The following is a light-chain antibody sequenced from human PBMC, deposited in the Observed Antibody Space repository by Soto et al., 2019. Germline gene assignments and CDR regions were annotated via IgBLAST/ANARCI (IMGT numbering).Light chain of an antibody. V-gene: IGKV1-13*02. CDR1: QGISSA. CDR3: QQFNSYGIAT. J-gene: IGKJ5*01. Sequence: AIQLTQSPSSLSASVGDRVTITCRASQGISSALAWYQQKPGKAPKLLIYDASSLESGVPSRFSGSGSGTDFTLTISSLQPEDFATYYCQQFNSYGIATFGQGTRL. CDR2: DAS.